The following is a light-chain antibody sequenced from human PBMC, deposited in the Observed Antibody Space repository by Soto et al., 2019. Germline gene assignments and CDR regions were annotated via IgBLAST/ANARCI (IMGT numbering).Light chain of an antibody. CDR3: QEYGSSPRT. V-gene: IGKV3-20*01. J-gene: IGKJ1*01. CDR2: GAS. Sequence: EMVLTQSPGTLSMSPGERATLSCRASQSISSNYLAWYQQKPGQAPRLLMYGASSSATGIPARFSGSGSGTDFTLTISRLEAEDVAVYYCQEYGSSPRTFGQGTKVEFK. CDR1: QSISSNY.